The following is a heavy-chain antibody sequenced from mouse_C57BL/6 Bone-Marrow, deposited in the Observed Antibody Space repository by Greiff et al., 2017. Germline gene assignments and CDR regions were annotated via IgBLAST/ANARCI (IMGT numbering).Heavy chain of an antibody. D-gene: IGHD2-2*01. CDR3: ARGKNGYRGAMDY. Sequence: VQLQQPGAELVRPGSSVKLSCKVSGSPFPGSWLVWLSQRPDKALEWIGKIYPSDSETHYNKKFKDKATLTVDKSSSTAYMQLSSLTSEDSAVYYCARGKNGYRGAMDYWGQGTSVTVSS. J-gene: IGHJ4*01. V-gene: IGHV1-61*01. CDR2: IYPSDSET. CDR1: GSPFPGSW.